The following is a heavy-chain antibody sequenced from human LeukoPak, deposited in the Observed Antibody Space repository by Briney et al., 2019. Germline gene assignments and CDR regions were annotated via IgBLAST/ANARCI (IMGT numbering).Heavy chain of an antibody. Sequence: GGSLRLSCAASGFTFSSYAMSWVRQAPGKGLEWVSSISNSGGRTFYTDSVKGRFTISRDNSKITLYLQMNSLRAEDTTVYYCAKSYNGYESKPDYWGQGTLVTVSS. CDR2: ISNSGGRT. CDR3: AKSYNGYESKPDY. D-gene: IGHD5-12*01. J-gene: IGHJ4*02. V-gene: IGHV3-23*01. CDR1: GFTFSSYA.